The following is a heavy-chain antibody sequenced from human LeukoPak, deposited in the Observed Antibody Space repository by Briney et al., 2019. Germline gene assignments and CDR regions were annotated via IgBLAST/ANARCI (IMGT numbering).Heavy chain of an antibody. D-gene: IGHD6-13*01. CDR2: ISSSSSYI. J-gene: IGHJ4*02. V-gene: IGHV3-21*01. CDR1: GFTFSSYA. CDR3: AKDVRYSSSLWDY. Sequence: GGSLRLSCAASGFTFSSYAMHWVRQAPGKGLEWVSSISSSSSYIYYADSVKGRFTISRDNAKNSLYLQMNSLRAEDTAVYYCAKDVRYSSSLWDYWGQGTLVTVSS.